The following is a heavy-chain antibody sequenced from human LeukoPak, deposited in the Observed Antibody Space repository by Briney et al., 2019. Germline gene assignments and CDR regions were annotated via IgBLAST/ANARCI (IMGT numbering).Heavy chain of an antibody. J-gene: IGHJ3*02. CDR1: GFTVSSNY. CDR2: IYSGGST. CDR3: AKDQGYSSAWYSRDGFDM. Sequence: GGSLRLSCAASGFTVSSNYMTWVRQAPGKGLEWVSVIYSGGSTYHADSVKGRFTISRDNSQNTLYVQMNSLRAEDTAVYYCAKDQGYSSAWYSRDGFDMWGQGTMVTVSS. D-gene: IGHD6-19*01. V-gene: IGHV3-66*01.